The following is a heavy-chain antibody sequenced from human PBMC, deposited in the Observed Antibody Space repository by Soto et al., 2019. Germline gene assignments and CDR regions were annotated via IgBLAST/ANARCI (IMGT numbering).Heavy chain of an antibody. CDR2: ISAYNGNT. J-gene: IGHJ4*02. V-gene: IGHV1-18*01. CDR1: GYTFTSYG. Sequence: ASVKVSCKASGYTFTSYGISWVRQAPGQGLEWMGWISAYNGNTNYAQKLQGRVTMTTDTSTSTAYMELRSLRSDDTAVYYCARDPSLVITFGGVIVFDYWGQGTLVTVSS. CDR3: ARDPSLVITFGGVIVFDY. D-gene: IGHD3-16*02.